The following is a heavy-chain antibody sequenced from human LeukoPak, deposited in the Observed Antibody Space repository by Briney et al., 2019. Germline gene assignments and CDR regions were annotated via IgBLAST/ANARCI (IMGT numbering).Heavy chain of an antibody. CDR3: ARDRGSMAARHFDY. Sequence: GGSLRLSCAASGFTFSSYSMNWVRQAPGKGLEWVSSISSSSSYIYYADSVKGRFTISRDNAKNSLYLQMNSLRAEDTAVYYCARDRGSMAARHFDYWGQGTLVTVSS. D-gene: IGHD6-6*01. CDR1: GFTFSSYS. J-gene: IGHJ4*02. V-gene: IGHV3-21*01. CDR2: ISSSSSYI.